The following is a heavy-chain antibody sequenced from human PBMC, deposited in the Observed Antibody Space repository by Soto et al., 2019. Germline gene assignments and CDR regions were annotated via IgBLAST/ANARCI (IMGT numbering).Heavy chain of an antibody. CDR3: TARYCSSTSCPKNEKVSDY. D-gene: IGHD2-2*01. CDR2: IRSKANSYAT. J-gene: IGHJ4*02. V-gene: IGHV3-73*01. Sequence: GGSLRLSCAASGFTFSGSAMHWVRQASGKGLEWVGRIRSKANSYATAYAASVKGRFTISRDDSKNTAYLQMNSLKTEDTAVYYCTARYCSSTSCPKNEKVSDYWGQGTLVTVSS. CDR1: GFTFSGSA.